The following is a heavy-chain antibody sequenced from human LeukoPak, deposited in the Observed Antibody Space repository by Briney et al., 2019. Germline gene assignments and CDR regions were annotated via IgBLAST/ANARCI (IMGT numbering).Heavy chain of an antibody. CDR1: GFTFSSYG. Sequence: PGGSLRLSCAASGFTFSSYGMHWVRQAPGKGLEWVAVISYDGSNKYYADSVKGRFTIYRDNSKNTLYLQMNSLRAEDTAVYYCARAGHRRYYYDNGYDYWGQGTLVTVSS. CDR3: ARAGHRRYYYDNGYDY. CDR2: ISYDGSNK. V-gene: IGHV3-30*03. D-gene: IGHD3-22*01. J-gene: IGHJ4*02.